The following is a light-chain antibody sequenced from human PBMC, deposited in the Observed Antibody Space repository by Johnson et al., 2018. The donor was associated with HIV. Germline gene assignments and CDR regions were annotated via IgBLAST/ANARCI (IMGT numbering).Light chain of an antibody. Sequence: QSVLTQPPSVSAAPGQKVTISCSGSNSNIGNNYISWYQQLPRTAPKLLIYDTYKRPSGIPDRFSASKSGTSATLGITGLQTGDEADYYCGTWDSNLSAYVFGTGTKVTVL. J-gene: IGLJ1*01. CDR1: NSNIGNNY. CDR3: GTWDSNLSAYV. V-gene: IGLV1-51*01. CDR2: DTY.